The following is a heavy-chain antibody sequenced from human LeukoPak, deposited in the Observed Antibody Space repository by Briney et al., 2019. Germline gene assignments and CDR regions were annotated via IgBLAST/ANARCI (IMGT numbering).Heavy chain of an antibody. CDR3: ARGGGYSYGFNAFDI. CDR1: GGTFSSHA. D-gene: IGHD5-18*01. CDR2: IIPIFGTA. J-gene: IGHJ3*02. Sequence: SVKVSCKASGGTFSSHAISWVRQAPGQGLEWMGGIIPIFGTANYAQKFQGRVTITADESTSTAYMELSSLRSEDTAVYYCARGGGYSYGFNAFDIWGQGTMVTVSS. V-gene: IGHV1-69*13.